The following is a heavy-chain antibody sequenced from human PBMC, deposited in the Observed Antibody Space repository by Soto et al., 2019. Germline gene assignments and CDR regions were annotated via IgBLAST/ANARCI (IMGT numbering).Heavy chain of an antibody. CDR1: GFTFSSYG. D-gene: IGHD3-3*01. J-gene: IGHJ4*02. CDR3: ARGPHYDFWSGSDY. CDR2: MWYDGSNK. V-gene: IGHV3-33*01. Sequence: QVQLVESGGGVVQPGRSLRLSCAASGFTFSSYGMHWVRQAPGKGLEWVAVMWYDGSNKYYAESVKGRFTISRDNSKNTLYLQMNSLRAEDTAVYYCARGPHYDFWSGSDYWGQGTLVTVSS.